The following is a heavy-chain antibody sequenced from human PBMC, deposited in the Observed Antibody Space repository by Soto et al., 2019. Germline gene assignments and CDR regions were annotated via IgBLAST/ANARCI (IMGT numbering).Heavy chain of an antibody. J-gene: IGHJ4*02. Sequence: QVQLQESGPGLVKPSGTLSLTCAVSGGSISSSNWWSWVRQPPGKGLVWIGEIYHSGSTNYNPSLKSRVNKSVDKSKNQFTLKLSSVTAADTAVYYCARVAGGARRSFDYWGQGTLVTVSS. CDR1: GGSISSSNW. D-gene: IGHD3-16*01. CDR2: IYHSGST. V-gene: IGHV4-4*02. CDR3: ARVAGGARRSFDY.